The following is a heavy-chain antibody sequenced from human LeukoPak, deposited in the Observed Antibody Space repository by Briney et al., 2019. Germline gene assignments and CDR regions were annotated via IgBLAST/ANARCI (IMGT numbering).Heavy chain of an antibody. CDR1: GYTFTSYD. J-gene: IGHJ4*02. D-gene: IGHD3-10*01. CDR2: MNPNSGNT. Sequence: WASVKVSCKASGYTFTSYDINWVRRATGQGLEWMGWMNPNSGNTGYAQKFQGRVTMTRNTSISTAYMELSSLRSEDTAVYYCARGVGHYGSGDFDYWGQGTLVTVSS. V-gene: IGHV1-8*01. CDR3: ARGVGHYGSGDFDY.